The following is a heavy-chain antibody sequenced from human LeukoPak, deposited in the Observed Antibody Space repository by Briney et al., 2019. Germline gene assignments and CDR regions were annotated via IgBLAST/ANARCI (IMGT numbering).Heavy chain of an antibody. D-gene: IGHD3-16*01. J-gene: IGHJ4*02. CDR3: ARGYVYSYDY. CDR2: IGTASDA. Sequence: GGSLRLSCVASGFAFSSYDMHWVRQATGKGLEWVSAIGTASDAYYPGTVRGRFTVSRDNAKNSLYLQMHSLRAGDTAVYYCARGYVYSYDYWGQGIMVTVSS. CDR1: GFAFSSYD. V-gene: IGHV3-13*01.